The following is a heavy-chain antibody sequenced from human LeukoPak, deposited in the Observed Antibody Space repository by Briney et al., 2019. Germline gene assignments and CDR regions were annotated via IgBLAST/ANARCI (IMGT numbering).Heavy chain of an antibody. Sequence: ASVKVSCKASLYTPTSYGTSWVRPAPGQGLEWMGWTSAYKGNTNYAQKLQSRVTMTTDTSTSTAYMELRSLRSDDTAVYYCAKGTACDYWGQGTLVTVSS. CDR1: LYTPTSYG. V-gene: IGHV1-18*01. CDR3: AKGTACDY. D-gene: IGHD1-1*01. CDR2: TSAYKGNT. J-gene: IGHJ4*02.